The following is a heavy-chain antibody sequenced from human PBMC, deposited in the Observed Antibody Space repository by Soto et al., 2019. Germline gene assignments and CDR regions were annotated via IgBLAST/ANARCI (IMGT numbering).Heavy chain of an antibody. CDR1: GYDLTTYG. V-gene: IGHV1-18*01. J-gene: IGHJ4*02. D-gene: IGHD1-1*01. CDR3: ARGGYGDY. Sequence: QVHLVQSGAEVKKSGASVKVSCKGSGYDLTTYGITWVRQAPGQGLEWMAWISAHNGNTDYAQKLQGRVTVTRDTPTSTATMERRSLRSDDTAVYYCARGGYGDYWGQGALVTVSS. CDR2: ISAHNGNT.